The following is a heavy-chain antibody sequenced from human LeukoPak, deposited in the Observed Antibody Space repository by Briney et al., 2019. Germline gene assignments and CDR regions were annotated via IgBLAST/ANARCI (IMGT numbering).Heavy chain of an antibody. CDR1: GGSISSSSYY. Sequence: PSETLSLTCTVSGGSISSSSYYWGWIRQPPGKGLEWIGSIYYSGSTYYNPSLKSRVTISVDTSKNQFSLKLSSVTAADTAVYYCARHAWGDYGRAPDAFDIWGQGTMATVSS. J-gene: IGHJ3*02. V-gene: IGHV4-39*01. D-gene: IGHD4-17*01. CDR2: IYYSGST. CDR3: ARHAWGDYGRAPDAFDI.